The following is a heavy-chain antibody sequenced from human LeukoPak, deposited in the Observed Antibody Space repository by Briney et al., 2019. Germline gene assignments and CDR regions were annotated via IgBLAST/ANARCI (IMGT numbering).Heavy chain of an antibody. V-gene: IGHV4-39*01. CDR1: GGSISSSSYY. J-gene: IGHJ4*02. Sequence: PSETLSLTCTVSGGSISSSSYYWGWIRQPPGKGLEWIGSIYYSGSTYYNPSLKSRVTISVDTSKNQFSLKLTSVTAADTAVYYCARARGYYDSSGYLDWGQGTPVTVSS. D-gene: IGHD3-22*01. CDR3: ARARGYYDSSGYLD. CDR2: IYYSGST.